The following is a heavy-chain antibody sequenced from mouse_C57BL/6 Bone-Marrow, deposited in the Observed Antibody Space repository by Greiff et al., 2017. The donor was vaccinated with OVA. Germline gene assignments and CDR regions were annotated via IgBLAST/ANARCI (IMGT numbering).Heavy chain of an antibody. V-gene: IGHV14-3*01. D-gene: IGHD2-3*01. CDR2: LYPSNCHP. J-gene: IGHJ3*01. CDR1: FFPLPTTS. Sequence: VQLQPSVAELVRPGSSVPLSCPSSFFPLPTTSLPWLKQRPEQGLPWIFILYPSNCHPPSAPKFQGKATITADTSSNTAYLQLSSLTSEDTAIYYCARSGYDGYYVGFAYWGQGTLVTVSA. CDR3: ARSGYDGYYVGFAY.